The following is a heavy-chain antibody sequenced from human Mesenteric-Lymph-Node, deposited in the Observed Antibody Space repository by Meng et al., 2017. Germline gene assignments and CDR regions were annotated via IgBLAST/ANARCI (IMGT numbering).Heavy chain of an antibody. J-gene: IGHJ5*02. Sequence: HLGKSGAEVKKPGASVKVSCKASGYIFNNYGVSWVRQAPGQGPEWMGWISAYNGNTNYAQNFQGRFTMTTDTSTSTAYMELRSLRSDDTAVYYCARDLPGGTKGTWLDLWGQGTLVTVSS. V-gene: IGHV1-18*01. CDR2: ISAYNGNT. CDR1: GYIFNNYG. CDR3: ARDLPGGTKGTWLDL. D-gene: IGHD1-14*01.